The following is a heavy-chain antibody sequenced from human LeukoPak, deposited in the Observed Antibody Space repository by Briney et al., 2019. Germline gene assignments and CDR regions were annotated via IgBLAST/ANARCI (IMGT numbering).Heavy chain of an antibody. Sequence: SETLSLTCTVSDGSISSYYWSWIRQPPGKGLEWIGYIYYSGGTNYNPSLKSRVTISVDTSKNQFSLKLSSVTAADTAVYYCAQYNYTPYYFDYWGQGSLVTVSS. J-gene: IGHJ4*02. CDR2: IYYSGGT. CDR1: DGSISSYY. D-gene: IGHD3-3*01. V-gene: IGHV4-59*08. CDR3: AQYNYTPYYFDY.